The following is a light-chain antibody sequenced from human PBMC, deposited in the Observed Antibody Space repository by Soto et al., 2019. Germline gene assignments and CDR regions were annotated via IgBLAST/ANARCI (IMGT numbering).Light chain of an antibody. CDR1: TSEIGGYYF. Sequence: QSALTQPASVSSSPRQSITISCTGTTSEIGGYYFVSWYQQHPGKAPKLMIYDVSNRPSGVSNRFSGFKSGSTASLTISGLQAEDEADYYCSPYRSSNTPFVFGTGTKFTVL. CDR2: DVS. CDR3: SPYRSSNTPFV. V-gene: IGLV2-14*01. J-gene: IGLJ1*01.